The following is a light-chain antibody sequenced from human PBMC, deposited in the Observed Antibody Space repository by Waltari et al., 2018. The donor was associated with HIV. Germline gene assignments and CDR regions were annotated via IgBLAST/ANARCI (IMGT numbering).Light chain of an antibody. CDR2: ATS. Sequence: QSVLTQPPSVSGAPGQRVIISCTGSSSNIGATFDVHWYQLLPGTAPKLLIYATSNRPSGVPDRFSGSKSGTSASLAITGLHAEDEAEYYCQSFDSSLNAYVFVPGTTVVVL. CDR3: QSFDSSLNAYV. J-gene: IGLJ1*01. V-gene: IGLV1-40*02. CDR1: SSNIGATFD.